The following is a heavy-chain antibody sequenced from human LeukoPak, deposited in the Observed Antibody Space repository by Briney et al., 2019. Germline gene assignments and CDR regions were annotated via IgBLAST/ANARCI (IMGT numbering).Heavy chain of an antibody. Sequence: PGGSLRLSCAASGFTFSSYRMSWVRQAPGKGLEWVANIKQDGSEKYYVDSVKGRFTISRDNAKNSLYLQINSLRAEDTAVYYCARDRLRYFDWLLWFDPWGQGTLVTVSS. V-gene: IGHV3-7*01. D-gene: IGHD3-9*01. CDR3: ARDRLRYFDWLLWFDP. J-gene: IGHJ5*02. CDR2: IKQDGSEK. CDR1: GFTFSSYR.